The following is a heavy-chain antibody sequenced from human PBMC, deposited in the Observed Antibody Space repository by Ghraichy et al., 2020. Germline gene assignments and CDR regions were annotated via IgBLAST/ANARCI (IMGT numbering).Heavy chain of an antibody. CDR3: ARLSGWYCGGDCYSPEYYFDY. V-gene: IGHV4-39*01. D-gene: IGHD2-21*02. J-gene: IGHJ4*02. CDR2: IYYSGST. Sequence: SETLSLTCTVSGGSISSSSYYWGWIRQPPGKGLEWIGSIYYSGSTYYNPSLKSRVTISVDTSKNQFSLKLSSVTAADTAVYYCARLSGWYCGGDCYSPEYYFDYWGQGTLVTVSS. CDR1: GGSISSSSYY.